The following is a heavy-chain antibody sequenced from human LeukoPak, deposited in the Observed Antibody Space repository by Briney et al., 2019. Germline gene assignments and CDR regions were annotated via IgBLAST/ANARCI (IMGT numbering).Heavy chain of an antibody. CDR2: IYYSGST. D-gene: IGHD4-17*01. V-gene: IGHV4-59*01. J-gene: IGHJ3*02. CDR3: ARDADDYGDYLDAFDI. CDR1: GGSISSYY. Sequence: PSETLSLTCTVSGGSISSYYWSWIRQPPGKGLEWIGYIYYSGSTNYNPSLKSRVTISVDTSKNQFSLKLSSVTTADTAVYYCARDADDYGDYLDAFDIWGQGTMVTVSS.